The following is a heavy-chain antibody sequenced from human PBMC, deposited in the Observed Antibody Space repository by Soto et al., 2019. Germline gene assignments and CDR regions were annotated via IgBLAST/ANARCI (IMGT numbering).Heavy chain of an antibody. J-gene: IGHJ4*02. CDR3: ATVHSSSRSFDY. Sequence: GGSLRLSCAASGFPFSEFAMSWVRQAPGKGLEWVSGITDNGATTYYADSVKGRFTISRDNSKNTLYLEMNSLRAEDAAIYYCATVHSSSRSFDYWGQGTLATVSS. V-gene: IGHV3-23*01. D-gene: IGHD6-6*01. CDR2: ITDNGATT. CDR1: GFPFSEFA.